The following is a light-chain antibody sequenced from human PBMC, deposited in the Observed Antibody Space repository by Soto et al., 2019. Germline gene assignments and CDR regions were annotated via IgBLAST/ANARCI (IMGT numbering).Light chain of an antibody. J-gene: IGLJ1*01. Sequence: QSALTQPPSASGSPGQSVTISCTGSSSDVGGYNFVSWYQQHPGKAPKLVIYEVIKRPSGAPDRFSGSKSGNTASLTVSGLQAEDEADYYCSSYADSNIYVFGNGTKLTVL. V-gene: IGLV2-8*01. CDR3: SSYADSNIYV. CDR2: EVI. CDR1: SSDVGGYNF.